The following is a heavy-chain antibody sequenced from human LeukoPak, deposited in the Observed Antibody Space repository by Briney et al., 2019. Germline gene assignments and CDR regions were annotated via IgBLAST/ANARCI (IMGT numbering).Heavy chain of an antibody. CDR3: ATDAYSSSSWFDY. V-gene: IGHV3-30*03. Sequence: GGSLRLSCGASGFTFSSYGMHWVRQAPGKGLEWVAVISYDGSNKYYADSVKGRFTISRDNSKNTLYLQMNSLRAEDTAVYYCATDAYSSSSWFDYWGQGTLVTVSS. CDR2: ISYDGSNK. D-gene: IGHD6-6*01. J-gene: IGHJ4*02. CDR1: GFTFSSYG.